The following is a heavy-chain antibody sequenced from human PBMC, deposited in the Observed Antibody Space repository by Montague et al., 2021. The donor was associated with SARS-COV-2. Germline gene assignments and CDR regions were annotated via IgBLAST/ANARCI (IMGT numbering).Heavy chain of an antibody. J-gene: IGHJ3*02. CDR3: ARQYYDSSGEDAFDI. V-gene: IGHV4-59*08. D-gene: IGHD3-22*01. Sequence: SETLSLTCTVSGGSISSYYWSWIRQPPGKGLEWIGYIYYSGSTNYNPSLRSRVTISVDTSKNQFSLKLSSVTAADTAVYYCARQYYDSSGEDAFDIWGQGTMVTVS. CDR2: IYYSGST. CDR1: GGSISSYY.